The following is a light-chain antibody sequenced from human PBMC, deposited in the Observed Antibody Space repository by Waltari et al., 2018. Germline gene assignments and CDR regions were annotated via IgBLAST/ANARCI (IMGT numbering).Light chain of an antibody. CDR2: DNS. V-gene: IGLV3-21*02. CDR1: NIGDKS. Sequence: SYVLTQPPSVSVAPGQTARITCGGNNIGDKSVHRNQQRPGPAPFLVIYDNSDRASGISGRFSASNSGNTATLTISRVEAGDEADYYCQVWDRSTDQVVFGGGTQLTVL. J-gene: IGLJ7*01. CDR3: QVWDRSTDQVV.